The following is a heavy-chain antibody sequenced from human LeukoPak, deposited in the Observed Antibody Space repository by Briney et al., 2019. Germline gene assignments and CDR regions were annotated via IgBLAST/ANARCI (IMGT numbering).Heavy chain of an antibody. V-gene: IGHV4-39*07. J-gene: IGHJ4*02. Sequence: SETLSLTCTVSGCSISSSSYYWGWIPQPPGKGLEWIGSIYYSGSTYYNPSLKSRVTISVDTSKNHFSLKLSSVTAADTAVYYCARVVVPAAMDYWGQGTLVTVSS. CDR3: ARVVVPAAMDY. CDR1: GCSISSSSYY. CDR2: IYYSGST. D-gene: IGHD2-2*01.